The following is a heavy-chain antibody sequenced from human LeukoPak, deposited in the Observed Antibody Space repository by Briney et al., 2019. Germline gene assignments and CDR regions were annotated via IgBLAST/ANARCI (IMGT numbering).Heavy chain of an antibody. CDR1: GGTFSSYA. CDR2: IIPILGIA. V-gene: IGHV1-69*04. D-gene: IGHD2-15*01. J-gene: IGHJ3*02. Sequence: VASVKVSCKASGGTFSSYAFSWVRQAPGQGLEWMGRIIPILGIANYAQKFQGRVTITTDESTSTAYMELSSLRSEDTAVYYCAATRLGAFDIWGQGTMVTVSS. CDR3: AATRLGAFDI.